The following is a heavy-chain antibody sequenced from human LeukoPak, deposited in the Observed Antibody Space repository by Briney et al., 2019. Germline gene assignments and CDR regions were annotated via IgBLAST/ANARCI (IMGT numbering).Heavy chain of an antibody. CDR2: INGRGVNT. Sequence: GGSLRLSCAASGFTFRRYGMSWVRQAPGKGLEWVSAINGRGVNTFYAESVKGRFTLSRDNSKNTLYLQMNSLRAEDTAVYYCAKHPRIQLWFIGVDYWGQGTLVTVSS. J-gene: IGHJ4*02. V-gene: IGHV3-23*01. D-gene: IGHD5-18*01. CDR3: AKHPRIQLWFIGVDY. CDR1: GFTFRRYG.